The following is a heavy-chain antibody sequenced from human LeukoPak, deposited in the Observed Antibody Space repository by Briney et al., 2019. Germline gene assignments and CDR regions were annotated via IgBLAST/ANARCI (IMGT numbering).Heavy chain of an antibody. Sequence: GGSLRLSCAASGFTFNVYAMYWVRQAPGRGLEWVSSIGTPDSTHYANSVKGRFTTSRDDSKNTVFLQMNSLRAEDSARYYCAKDRENGNGIWDAFDVWGQGAVVTVSS. CDR3: AKDRENGNGIWDAFDV. CDR1: GFTFNVYA. V-gene: IGHV3-23*01. J-gene: IGHJ3*01. CDR2: IGTPDST. D-gene: IGHD3-3*02.